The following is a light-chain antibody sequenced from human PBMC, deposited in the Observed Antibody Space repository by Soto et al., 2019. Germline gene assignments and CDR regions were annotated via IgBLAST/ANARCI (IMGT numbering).Light chain of an antibody. CDR2: AAS. V-gene: IGKV1-27*01. CDR1: QGISNY. CDR3: QKYNSAPHT. Sequence: DIQMTQSPPSLSASVGDRVTITCRASQGISNYLAWYQQKPGKVPKLLIYAASTLKSGVPSRFSGSGSGTDVTLTISSLQPEDVATYYCQKYNSAPHTVGQGTKLEIK. J-gene: IGKJ2*01.